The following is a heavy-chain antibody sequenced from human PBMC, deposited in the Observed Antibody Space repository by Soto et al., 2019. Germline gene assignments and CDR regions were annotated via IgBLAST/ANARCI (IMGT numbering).Heavy chain of an antibody. Sequence: SETLSLTCTVSGGSISSYYWSWIWQPPGKGLEWIGYIYYSGSTNYNPSLKSRVTISVDTSKNQFSLKLSSVTAADTAVYYCARASSHYYGSGSYYLDYWGQGTLVTVSS. J-gene: IGHJ4*02. V-gene: IGHV4-59*01. CDR2: IYYSGST. CDR3: ARASSHYYGSGSYYLDY. D-gene: IGHD3-10*01. CDR1: GGSISSYY.